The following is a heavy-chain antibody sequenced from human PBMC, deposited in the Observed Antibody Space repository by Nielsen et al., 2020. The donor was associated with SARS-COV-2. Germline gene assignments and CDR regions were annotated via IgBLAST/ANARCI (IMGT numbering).Heavy chain of an antibody. CDR2: INSDGSST. J-gene: IGHJ1*01. D-gene: IGHD6-19*01. CDR1: GFTFSSYW. Sequence: GESLKISCAASGFTFSSYWMHWVRQAPGKGLVWVSRINSDGSSTNYADSVKGRFTISRDNSKNTLFLQMISLRADDTALYFCSKGYRVSGWTEWGQGTLVTVYS. CDR3: SKGYRVSGWTE. V-gene: IGHV3-74*01.